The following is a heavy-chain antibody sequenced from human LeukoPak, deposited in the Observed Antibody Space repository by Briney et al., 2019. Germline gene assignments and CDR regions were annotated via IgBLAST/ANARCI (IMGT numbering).Heavy chain of an antibody. CDR1: GGSISSSSYY. V-gene: IGHV4-39*07. CDR2: IYYSGST. Sequence: SETLSLTCTVSGGSISSSSYYWGWIRQPPGKGLEWIGSIYYSGSTYYNPSLKSRVTISVDTSKNQFSLKLSSVTAADTAVYYCARGPRTGIAVAGYDYWGQGTLVTVSS. CDR3: ARGPRTGIAVAGYDY. J-gene: IGHJ4*02. D-gene: IGHD6-19*01.